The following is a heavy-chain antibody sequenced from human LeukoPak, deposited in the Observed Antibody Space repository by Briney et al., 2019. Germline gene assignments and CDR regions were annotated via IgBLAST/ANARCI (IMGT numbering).Heavy chain of an antibody. CDR1: GGSISSGSYY. CDR2: IYTSGST. Sequence: SETLSLTCTVSGGSISSGSYYWSWIRQPAGKGLEWIGRIYTSGSTNYNPSLKSRVTISVDTSKNQFSLKLSSVTAADTAVYYCARGTWFDPWGQGTLVTVSS. CDR3: ARGTWFDP. J-gene: IGHJ5*02. V-gene: IGHV4-61*02.